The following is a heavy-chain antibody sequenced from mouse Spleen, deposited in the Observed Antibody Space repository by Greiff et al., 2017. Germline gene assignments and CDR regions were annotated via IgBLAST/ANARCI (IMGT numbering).Heavy chain of an antibody. CDR2: IWSDGST. J-gene: IGHJ4*01. D-gene: IGHD2-3*01. Sequence: VQLQQSGPGLVAPSQSLSITCTISGFSLTSYGVHWVRQPPGKGLEWLVVIWSDGSTTYNSALKSRLSISKDNSKSQVFLKVNSLQADDTAMYYCAREVDGYLYAMDYWGQGTSVTVSS. CDR3: AREVDGYLYAMDY. CDR1: GFSLTSYG. V-gene: IGHV2-6-1*01.